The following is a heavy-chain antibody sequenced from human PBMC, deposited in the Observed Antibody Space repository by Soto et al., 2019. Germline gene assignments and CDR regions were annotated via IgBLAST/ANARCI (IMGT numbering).Heavy chain of an antibody. V-gene: IGHV5-51*01. J-gene: IGHJ6*02. CDR1: GYSFTNYW. D-gene: IGHD3-16*01. Sequence: PGESLKISCKGSGYSFTNYWIGWVRQMPGKGLEWMGLIYPGDSDTRYSPSFQGQVTISADKSINTAFLQWSSLKASDTAMYYCARHVPNMIPYGFDVWGQGTTVTVSS. CDR2: IYPGDSDT. CDR3: ARHVPNMIPYGFDV.